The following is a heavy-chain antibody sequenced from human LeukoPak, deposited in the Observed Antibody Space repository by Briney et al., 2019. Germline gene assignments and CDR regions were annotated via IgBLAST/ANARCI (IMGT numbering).Heavy chain of an antibody. J-gene: IGHJ4*02. CDR2: ISSSSSYI. CDR3: ARDPGEPYFDY. CDR1: GFTFSSYS. V-gene: IGHV3-21*01. Sequence: GGSLRLSCAASGFTFSSYSMNWVRQAPGKGLEWVSSISSSSSYIYYADSVKGRFSISRDNAKNSLYLQMNSLRAEDTAVYYCARDPGEPYFDYWGQGTLVTVSS. D-gene: IGHD1-14*01.